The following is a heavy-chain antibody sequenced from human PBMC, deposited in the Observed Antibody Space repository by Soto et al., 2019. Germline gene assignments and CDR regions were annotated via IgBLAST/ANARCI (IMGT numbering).Heavy chain of an antibody. Sequence: GASVKVSCKASRGTFSSYAISWVRQAPGQGLEWMGGIIPIFGTANYAQKFQGRVTITADESTSTAYMELSSLRSEDTAVYYCAKDYYDSSGYYSDYWGQGTLGTVSS. J-gene: IGHJ4*02. CDR3: AKDYYDSSGYYSDY. D-gene: IGHD3-22*01. CDR1: RGTFSSYA. CDR2: IIPIFGTA. V-gene: IGHV1-69*13.